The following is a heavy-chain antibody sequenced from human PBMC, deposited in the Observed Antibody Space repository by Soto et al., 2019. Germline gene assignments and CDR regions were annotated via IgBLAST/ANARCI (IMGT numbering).Heavy chain of an antibody. CDR2: IWYDGSNK. V-gene: IGHV3-33*01. Sequence: PGGSLRLSCAASGFTFSSYGMHWVRQAPGKGLEWVAVIWYDGSNKYYADSVKGRFTISRDNSKNTLYLQMNSLRAEDTAVYYCARDGGLGYCSGGSCYPTFPYFDYWGQGTLVTVSS. D-gene: IGHD2-15*01. J-gene: IGHJ4*02. CDR3: ARDGGLGYCSGGSCYPTFPYFDY. CDR1: GFTFSSYG.